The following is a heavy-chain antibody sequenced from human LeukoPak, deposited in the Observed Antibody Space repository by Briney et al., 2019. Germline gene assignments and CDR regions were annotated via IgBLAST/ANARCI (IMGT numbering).Heavy chain of an antibody. J-gene: IGHJ4*02. Sequence: GGSLRLSCAASGFTFSRYSMNWVRQAPGKGLEWVTYISSSSSTVYYADSLKGRFTISRDNAKNSLYLQMNSLRDEDTAVYYCARAQTYYGSGSYLYWGQGTLVTVSS. D-gene: IGHD3-10*01. CDR2: ISSSSSTV. CDR1: GFTFSRYS. V-gene: IGHV3-48*02. CDR3: ARAQTYYGSGSYLY.